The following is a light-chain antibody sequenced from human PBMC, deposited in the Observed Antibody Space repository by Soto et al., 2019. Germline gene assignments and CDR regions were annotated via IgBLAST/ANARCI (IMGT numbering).Light chain of an antibody. Sequence: EIVLTQSTGTLSLSPGERATLSCRASQTITPTFLAWYQQKPGQAPRLLIYGASSRATDIPDRFSGSGSGTDFTLTISKLEPEDVAVYSCQQFGVSPTFGGGTKVEIK. J-gene: IGKJ4*01. CDR2: GAS. CDR1: QTITPTF. CDR3: QQFGVSPT. V-gene: IGKV3-20*01.